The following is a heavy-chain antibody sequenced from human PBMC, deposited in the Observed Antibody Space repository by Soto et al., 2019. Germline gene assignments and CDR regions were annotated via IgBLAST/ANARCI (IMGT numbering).Heavy chain of an antibody. D-gene: IGHD3-16*02. CDR2: ISNSETA. J-gene: IGHJ5*02. CDR3: ARGGLHLGEFSLGQFDP. V-gene: IGHV4-61*01. CDR1: GVSVTGGNFF. Sequence: QVQLQGSGPRLVKPSETLSLSCSVSGVSVTGGNFFWCWIRQPPGKTLEWLGCISNSETANSNPSLQSRVSLSLDTSRNQFSLKLNSVTAADTAVYFCARGGLHLGEFSLGQFDPWGQGTLVTVSS.